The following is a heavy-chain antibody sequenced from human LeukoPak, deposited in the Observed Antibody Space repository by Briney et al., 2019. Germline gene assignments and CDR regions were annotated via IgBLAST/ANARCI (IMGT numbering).Heavy chain of an antibody. CDR1: GFSFSTYD. V-gene: IGHV3-23*01. Sequence: PGGSLRLSCVTSGFSFSTYDMSWVRQAPGKGLEWVSGITANTRGRITYYADSVKGRFTISRDNSKNTLYLQMNSLRAEDTAVYYCASIQLEDSSSWYYWGQGTLVTVSS. J-gene: IGHJ4*02. CDR3: ASIQLEDSSSWYY. D-gene: IGHD6-13*01. CDR2: ITANTRGRIT.